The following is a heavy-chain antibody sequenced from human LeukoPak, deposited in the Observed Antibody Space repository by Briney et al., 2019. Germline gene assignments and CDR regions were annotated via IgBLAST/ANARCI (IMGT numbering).Heavy chain of an antibody. V-gene: IGHV3-30*03. Sequence: GRSLRLSCAASGFTFSSYGMHWVRQAPGKGLEWVAVISYDGSNKYYADSVKGRFTISRDNSKNALYLQMNSLKTEDTAVYFCTTGVGSYYYDTSGHDYWGQGTLVTVSS. J-gene: IGHJ4*02. D-gene: IGHD3-22*01. CDR3: TTGVGSYYYDTSGHDY. CDR1: GFTFSSYG. CDR2: ISYDGSNK.